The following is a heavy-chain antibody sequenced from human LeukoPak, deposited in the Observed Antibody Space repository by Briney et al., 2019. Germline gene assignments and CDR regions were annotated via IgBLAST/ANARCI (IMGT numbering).Heavy chain of an antibody. CDR2: INHNGNVN. D-gene: IGHD3-16*01. J-gene: IGHJ6*02. V-gene: IGHV3-7*03. CDR1: GFTVSSNY. CDR3: ARGGGLDV. Sequence: PGGSLRLSCAASGFTVSSNYMSWVRQAPGKGLEWVASINHNGNVNYYVDSVKGRFTISRDNAKNSLYLQMSSLRAEDTAVYFCARGGGLDVWGQGATVTVSS.